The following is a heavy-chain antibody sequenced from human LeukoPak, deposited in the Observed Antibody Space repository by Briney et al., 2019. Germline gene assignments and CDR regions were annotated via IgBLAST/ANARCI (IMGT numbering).Heavy chain of an antibody. Sequence: SETLSLTCTVSGGSISSYYWSWIRQPAGKGLESIGHISYSGSTNYNPSLKSRVTVSIDTSKNQFSLKLSSVTAADTAVYYCARGPRNRIFGVVSARSSYYFDYWGQGTLVTVSS. CDR1: GGSISSYY. CDR2: ISYSGST. CDR3: ARGPRNRIFGVVSARSSYYFDY. J-gene: IGHJ4*02. D-gene: IGHD3-3*02. V-gene: IGHV4-59*12.